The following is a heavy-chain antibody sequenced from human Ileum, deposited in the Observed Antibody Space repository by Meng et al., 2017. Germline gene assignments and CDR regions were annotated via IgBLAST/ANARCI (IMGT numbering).Heavy chain of an antibody. J-gene: IGHJ4*02. CDR3: AGHTELDC. CDR1: EFTVSNNY. CDR2: IYSGGNT. V-gene: IGHV3-66*04. Sequence: EVQLVESGGGLVQPGGSLGLPCAASEFTVSNNYMSWVRQAPGKGLEWVSLIYSGGNTKYADSVKGRFTISRDNSKNTLYLQMNSLRAEDTAVYYCAGHTELDCWGQGALVTVSS.